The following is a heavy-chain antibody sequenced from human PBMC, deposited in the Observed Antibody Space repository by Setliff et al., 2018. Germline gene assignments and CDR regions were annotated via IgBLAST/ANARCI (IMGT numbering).Heavy chain of an antibody. CDR2: IYTSGST. V-gene: IGHV4-59*11. Sequence: SETLSLTCTVSGGSISSHYWSWIRQPPGKGLEWIGRIYTSGSTNYNPSLKSRVTISVDTSKNQFSLNLRAMTAADTAVYYCAREGGGSGWTPDSWGQGTLVTVSS. CDR1: GGSISSHY. CDR3: AREGGGSGWTPDS. J-gene: IGHJ4*02. D-gene: IGHD6-19*01.